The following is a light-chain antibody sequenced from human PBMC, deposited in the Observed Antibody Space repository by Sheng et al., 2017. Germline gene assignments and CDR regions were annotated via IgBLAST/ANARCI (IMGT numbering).Light chain of an antibody. J-gene: IGKJ1*01. CDR2: GAS. CDR1: QSVSSN. V-gene: IGKV3-11*01. CDR3: QQRSNWPLWT. Sequence: ETVMTQSPATLSVSPGERATLSCRASQSVSSNLAWYQQKPGQAPRLLIYGASTRATGIPARFSGSGSGTDFTLTISSLEPEDFAVYYCQQRSNWPLWTFGQGTKVEIK.